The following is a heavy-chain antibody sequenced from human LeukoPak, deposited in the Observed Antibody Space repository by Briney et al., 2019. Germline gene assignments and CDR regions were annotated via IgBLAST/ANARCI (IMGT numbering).Heavy chain of an antibody. D-gene: IGHD2-21*02. CDR1: VFTFSSYS. J-gene: IGHJ4*02. CDR2: ISSSSSTI. V-gene: IGHV3-48*01. Sequence: GGSLRLSCAASVFTFSSYSMNWVRQAPGKGLEWVSYISSSSSTIYYADSVKGRFTISRDNAKNSLYLQMNSLRAEDTAVYYCAFDCGGDCYSEFDWGQGTLVTVSS. CDR3: AFDCGGDCYSEFD.